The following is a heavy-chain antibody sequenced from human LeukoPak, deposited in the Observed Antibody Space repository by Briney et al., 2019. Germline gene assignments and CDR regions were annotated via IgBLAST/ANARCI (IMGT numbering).Heavy chain of an antibody. CDR2: ISYDGSNK. CDR3: AKLGGWYGGFPPPPGY. Sequence: GGSLRLSCAASGFTFSSYGMHWVRQAPGKGLEGVAVISYDGSNKYYADSVKGRFTISRDNSKNTLYLQMNSLRAEDTAVYYCAKLGGWYGGFPPPPGYWGQGTLVTVSS. V-gene: IGHV3-30*18. J-gene: IGHJ4*02. CDR1: GFTFSSYG. D-gene: IGHD6-19*01.